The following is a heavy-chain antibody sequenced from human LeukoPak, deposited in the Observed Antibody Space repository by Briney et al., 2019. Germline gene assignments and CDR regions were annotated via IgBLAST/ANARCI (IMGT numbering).Heavy chain of an antibody. Sequence: GGSLRLSCATSGFTFSNAWMSWVRQAPGKGLEWVGRIKSKSDGGTTDYTAPVKGRFTISRDDSKNTLHLQMNSLKTEDTAVYYCSTDLAAMVRAIDYWGHGTLVTVSS. V-gene: IGHV3-15*01. J-gene: IGHJ4*01. CDR3: STDLAAMVRAIDY. CDR1: GFTFSNAW. D-gene: IGHD5-18*01. CDR2: IKSKSDGGTT.